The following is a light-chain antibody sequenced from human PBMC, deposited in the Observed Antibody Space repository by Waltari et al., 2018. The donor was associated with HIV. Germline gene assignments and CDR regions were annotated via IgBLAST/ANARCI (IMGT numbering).Light chain of an antibody. CDR1: QTVLHSSNKKNN. CDR2: WAS. J-gene: IGKJ2*01. CDR3: QQYRSAPYT. V-gene: IGKV4-1*01. Sequence: DIVMTQSPDYLTVPLGERATINCTSSQTVLHSSNKKNNLAWYQQKSGQPPRLLIYWASTRESGVPDRFSGSGSATDFTLTISSLQAEDVAVYYCQQYRSAPYTFGQGTKVEVK.